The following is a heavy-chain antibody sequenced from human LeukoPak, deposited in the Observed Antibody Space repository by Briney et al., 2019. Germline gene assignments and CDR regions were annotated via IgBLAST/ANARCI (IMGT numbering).Heavy chain of an antibody. V-gene: IGHV4-30-4*08. CDR2: IYYSGST. Sequence: SQTLSLTCTVSGGSISSGDYYWSWIRQPPGKGLEWIGYIYYSGSTYYNPPLKSRVTISVDTSKNQFSLKLSSVTAADTAVYYCAGRVFGVVSADYWGQGTLVTVSS. CDR1: GGSISSGDYY. J-gene: IGHJ4*02. CDR3: AGRVFGVVSADY. D-gene: IGHD3-3*01.